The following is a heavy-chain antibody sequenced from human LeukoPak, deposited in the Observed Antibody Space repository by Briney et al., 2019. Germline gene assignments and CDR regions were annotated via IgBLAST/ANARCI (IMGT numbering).Heavy chain of an antibody. J-gene: IGHJ4*02. Sequence: VGSLRLSCAASGFTFSDYYMSWIRQAPGKGLEWVSYISSGSSYTNHADSVKGRFTISRDNAKNSLYLQMNSLRAEDTAVYYCARDHYGYYGSGSYRRFDYWGQGTLVTVSS. CDR1: GFTFSDYY. CDR2: ISSGSSYT. V-gene: IGHV3-11*06. D-gene: IGHD3-10*01. CDR3: ARDHYGYYGSGSYRRFDY.